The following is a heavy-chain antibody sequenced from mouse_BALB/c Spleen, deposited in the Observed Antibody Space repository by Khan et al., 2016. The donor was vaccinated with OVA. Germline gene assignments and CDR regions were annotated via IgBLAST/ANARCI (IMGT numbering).Heavy chain of an antibody. D-gene: IGHD1-1*01. Sequence: EVKLMESGGDLVKPGGSLKLSCAASGFTFSTYGMSWVRQAPDKRLEWVATVSTGGSYTYYPDSVTGRFTISRDNAKNTLYLQMSGLRSEDTAMFYCTRLAYYYDSEGFAYWGQGTLVTVSA. J-gene: IGHJ3*01. CDR1: GFTFSTYG. V-gene: IGHV5-6*01. CDR2: VSTGGSYT. CDR3: TRLAYYYDSEGFAY.